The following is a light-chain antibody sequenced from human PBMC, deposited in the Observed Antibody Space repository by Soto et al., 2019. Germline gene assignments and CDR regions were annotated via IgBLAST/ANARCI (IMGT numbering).Light chain of an antibody. CDR3: QQRSSWPIT. Sequence: IVLAQSPCTLSLSPGERVSLSCRASQRVTSNYLAWTQQAPRLLIYGASSRATGIPDRFSGSGSGTDFTLTISRLEPEDFAVYYCQQRSSWPITCGQGTRREN. J-gene: IGKJ5*01. CDR1: QRVTSNY. V-gene: IGKV3D-20*02. CDR2: GAS.